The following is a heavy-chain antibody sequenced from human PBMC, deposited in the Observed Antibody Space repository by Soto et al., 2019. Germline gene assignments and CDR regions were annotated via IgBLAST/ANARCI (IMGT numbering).Heavy chain of an antibody. J-gene: IGHJ6*02. CDR2: IYPGDSDT. D-gene: IGHD4-4*01. CDR1: GYTFADYW. CDR3: ARQISNFRYYYYAMEV. Sequence: ESLKVSCKGSGYTFADYWIGWVRQLPGKGLEWMGIIYPGDSDTRYSPSFQGHVTITVDKSTSTAYLQWNTLKASDTAMYYCARQISNFRYYYYAMEVWGQGTTVTVSS. V-gene: IGHV5-51*01.